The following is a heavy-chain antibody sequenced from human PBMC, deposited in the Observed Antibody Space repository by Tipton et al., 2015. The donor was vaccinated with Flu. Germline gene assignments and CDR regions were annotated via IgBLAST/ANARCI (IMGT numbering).Heavy chain of an antibody. CDR1: GGSISSYY. D-gene: IGHD4-17*01. CDR3: ARAPESRTHDYGDAPDH. V-gene: IGHV4-59*01. Sequence: TLSLTCTVSGGSISSYYWSWIRQPPGKGLEWIGHIYYSGSTNYNPSLKSRVTISVDTSKNQFSLKLSSVTAADTAVYYCARAPESRTHDYGDAPDHWGQGTLVTVSS. J-gene: IGHJ4*02. CDR2: IYYSGST.